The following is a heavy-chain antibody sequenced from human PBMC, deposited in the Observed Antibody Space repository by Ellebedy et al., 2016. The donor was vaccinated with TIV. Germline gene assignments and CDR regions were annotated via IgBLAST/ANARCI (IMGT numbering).Heavy chain of an antibody. J-gene: IGHJ6*02. Sequence: MPSETLSLTCAVYGGSFSGYYWSWIRQPPGKGLEWIGEINHSGSTNYNPSLKSRVTISVDTSKNHFSLKLSFVTAADTAVYYCARDVATIPLMVSGYGMDVWGRGTTVTVSS. V-gene: IGHV4-34*01. CDR2: INHSGST. D-gene: IGHD2-8*01. CDR1: GGSFSGYY. CDR3: ARDVATIPLMVSGYGMDV.